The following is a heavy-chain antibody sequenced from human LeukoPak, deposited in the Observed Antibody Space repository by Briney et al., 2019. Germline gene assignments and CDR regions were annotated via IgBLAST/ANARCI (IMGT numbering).Heavy chain of an antibody. D-gene: IGHD3-22*01. CDR3: ARHDSSGYPGSFDY. Sequence: PGGSLRLSCAASGFTFSNAWMSWIRQPPGKGLEWIGEINHSGSTNYNPSLKSRVTISVDTSKNQFSLKLSSVTAADTAVYYCARHDSSGYPGSFDYWGQGTLVTVSS. CDR1: GFTFSNAW. V-gene: IGHV4-34*01. J-gene: IGHJ4*02. CDR2: INHSGST.